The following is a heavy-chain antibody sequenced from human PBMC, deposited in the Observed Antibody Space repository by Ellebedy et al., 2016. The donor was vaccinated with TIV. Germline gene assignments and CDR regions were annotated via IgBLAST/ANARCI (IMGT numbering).Heavy chain of an antibody. Sequence: MPSETLSLPCSLSGASIRTYSWTWIRPSAGKGLEWPRRISTTGRMSHNHSLESRGSITVDTSKNQFSLILRSVTAADTAVYFCVRDHTVVNFDYWGQGAPVIVSS. J-gene: IGHJ4*02. V-gene: IGHV4-4*07. D-gene: IGHD4-23*01. CDR2: ISTTGRM. CDR3: VRDHTVVNFDY. CDR1: GASIRTYS.